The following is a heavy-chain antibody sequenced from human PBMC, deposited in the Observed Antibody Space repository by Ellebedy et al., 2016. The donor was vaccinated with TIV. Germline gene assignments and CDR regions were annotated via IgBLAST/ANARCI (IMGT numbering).Heavy chain of an antibody. J-gene: IGHJ4*02. CDR3: ARLEYQLPNPFEY. V-gene: IGHV4-39*01. CDR1: GGSITSSRHY. D-gene: IGHD2-2*01. CDR2: IYYTGSG. Sequence: MPSETLSLTCTVSGGSITSSRHYWGWIRQPPGKGLEWIGTIYYTGSGYYNPSLKSRVTIFIDPSKNQFSLKLTSVTAADTAVYYCARLEYQLPNPFEYWGRGTLVSVSS.